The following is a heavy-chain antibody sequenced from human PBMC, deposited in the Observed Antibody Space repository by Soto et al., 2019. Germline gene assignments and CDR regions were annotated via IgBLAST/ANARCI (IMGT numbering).Heavy chain of an antibody. CDR1: GFTFSGYW. CDR3: TRDRSWLVH. CDR2: IKQDGGEK. D-gene: IGHD6-19*01. J-gene: IGHJ4*02. Sequence: GGSLRLSCAASGFTFSGYWMNWVRQAPGKGLEWVANIKQDGGEKYYVDSVKGRFTISRDNAKNSLYLQMNSLRAEDTAVYYCTRDRSWLVHWGQGTLVTVSS. V-gene: IGHV3-7*01.